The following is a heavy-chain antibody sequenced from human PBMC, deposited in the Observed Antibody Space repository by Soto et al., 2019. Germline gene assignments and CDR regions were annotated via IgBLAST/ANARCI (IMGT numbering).Heavy chain of an antibody. CDR1: GGSISSYY. CDR2: IYTSGST. CDR3: ARDRNYYDSSGYSLYYFDY. V-gene: IGHV4-4*07. J-gene: IGHJ4*02. Sequence: LSLTCTVSGGSISSYYWSWIRQPAGKGLEWIGRIYTSGSTNYNPSLKSRVTMSVDTSKNQFSLKLSSVTAADTAVYYCARDRNYYDSSGYSLYYFDYWGQGTLVTVSS. D-gene: IGHD3-22*01.